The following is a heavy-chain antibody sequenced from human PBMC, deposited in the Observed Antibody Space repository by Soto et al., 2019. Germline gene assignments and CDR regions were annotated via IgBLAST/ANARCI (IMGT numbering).Heavy chain of an antibody. Sequence: QLHLVESGGGVVQPGRSLGLSCAASGDAFTRSGMHWVRQAPGKGLEWVAFIFSDGSSKYYADYVKGRFTISRDNSKNTLYLQMHNQRAEDTAIYYCASDKCVTCLDNWGQGTLVTVSS. J-gene: IGHJ4*02. CDR1: GDAFTRSG. CDR3: ASDKCVTCLDN. CDR2: IFSDGSSK. V-gene: IGHV3-33*01.